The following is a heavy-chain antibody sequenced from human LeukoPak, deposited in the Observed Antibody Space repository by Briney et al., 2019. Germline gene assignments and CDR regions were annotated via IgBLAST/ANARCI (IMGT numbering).Heavy chain of an antibody. J-gene: IGHJ4*02. V-gene: IGHV3-20*04. CDR2: INWNGGST. Sequence: GGSLRLSCAASGFTFDDYGMSWVRQAPGKGLEWVSGINWNGGSTGYADSVKGRFTISRDNAKNSLYLQMNSLRAEDTALYYCAKGLERESRLDSWGPGTLVTVSS. CDR3: AKGLERESRLDS. CDR1: GFTFDDYG. D-gene: IGHD1-1*01.